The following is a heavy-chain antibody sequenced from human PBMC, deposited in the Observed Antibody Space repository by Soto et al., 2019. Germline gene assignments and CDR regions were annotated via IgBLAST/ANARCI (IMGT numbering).Heavy chain of an antibody. CDR1: GYSFAGYW. CDR2: IDPSDSQT. D-gene: IGHD3-22*01. J-gene: IGHJ4*02. CDR3: ARQIYDSDTGPNFQYYFDS. Sequence: GESLKISCKGSGYSFAGYWITWVRQKPGKGLEWMGRIDPSDSQTYYSPSLRGHVTISATKSITTVFLQWSSLRASDTAMYYFARQIYDSDTGPNFQYYFDSWGPGTPVTVSS. V-gene: IGHV5-10-1*01.